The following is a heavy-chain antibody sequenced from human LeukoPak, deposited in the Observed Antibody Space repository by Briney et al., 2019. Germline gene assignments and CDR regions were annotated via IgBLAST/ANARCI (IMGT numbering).Heavy chain of an antibody. V-gene: IGHV3-30*04. CDR3: AKEKWAVYRYFDY. CDR1: GFVFSDYP. D-gene: IGHD1-26*01. J-gene: IGHJ4*02. Sequence: PGGSLRLSCSASGFVFSDYPLHWIRQSPGKGLEWVAVISYDGSNKYYADSVKGRFTISRDNSKNTLYLQMNSLRAEDTAVYYCAKEKWAVYRYFDYWGQGTLVTVSS. CDR2: ISYDGSNK.